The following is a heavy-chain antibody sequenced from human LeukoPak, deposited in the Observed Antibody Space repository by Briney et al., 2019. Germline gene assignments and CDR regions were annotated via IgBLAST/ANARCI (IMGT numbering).Heavy chain of an antibody. D-gene: IGHD6-19*01. CDR2: ISSSSTNT. J-gene: IGHJ4*02. CDR3: AKPSSGYGSFDS. Sequence: PGGSLSLSCPASGFTFRRYAMRWVRQAPGKRLEWVSAISSSSTNTYYAHSEKGRLTISRDNSKNTLYLQMNSLNAEDTAVYYCAKPSSGYGSFDSWGRGTLVSVSS. CDR1: GFTFRRYA. V-gene: IGHV3-23*01.